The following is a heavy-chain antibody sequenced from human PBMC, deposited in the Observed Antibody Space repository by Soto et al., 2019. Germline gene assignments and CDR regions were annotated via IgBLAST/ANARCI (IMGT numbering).Heavy chain of an antibody. D-gene: IGHD3-10*01. J-gene: IGHJ5*02. Sequence: ASVNVSCKTSGYTFTNHDINWVRQATGQGLEWMGWLSPNSGNTGYAPKFQGRVTLTRDTSQSTAYMELRSLKSEDTAVYYCMRGLSHGFGEVSWGQGTLVTVSS. V-gene: IGHV1-8*01. CDR2: LSPNSGNT. CDR1: GYTFTNHD. CDR3: MRGLSHGFGEVS.